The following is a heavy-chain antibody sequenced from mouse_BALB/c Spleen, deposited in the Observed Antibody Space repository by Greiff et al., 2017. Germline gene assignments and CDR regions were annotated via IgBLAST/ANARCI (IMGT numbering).Heavy chain of an antibody. J-gene: IGHJ4*01. V-gene: IGHV2-2*02. CDR2: IWSGGST. D-gene: IGHD2-3*01. CDR3: ARNIGYYVPYYYAMDY. CDR1: GFSLTSYG. Sequence: QVHVKQSGPGLVQPSQSLSITCTVSGFSLTSYGVHWVRQSPGKGLEWLGVIWSGGSTDYNAAFISRLSISKDNSKSQVFFKMNSLQANDTAIYYCARNIGYYVPYYYAMDYWGQGTSVTVSS.